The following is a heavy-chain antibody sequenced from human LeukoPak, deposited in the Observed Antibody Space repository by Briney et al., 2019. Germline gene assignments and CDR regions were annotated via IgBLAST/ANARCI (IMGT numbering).Heavy chain of an antibody. CDR1: GGSISSSSYY. D-gene: IGHD6-6*01. CDR2: IYYSGST. CDR3: ARVLGIAARTVDY. J-gene: IGHJ4*02. Sequence: SETLSLTCTVSGGSISSSSYYWGWIRQPPGKGLGWIGSIYYSGSTYYNPSLKSRVTISVDRSKNQFSLKLSSVTAADTAVYYCARVLGIAARTVDYWGQGTLVTVSS. V-gene: IGHV4-39*07.